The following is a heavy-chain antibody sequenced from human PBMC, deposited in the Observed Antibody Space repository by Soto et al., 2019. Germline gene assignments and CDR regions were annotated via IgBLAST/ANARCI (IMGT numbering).Heavy chain of an antibody. CDR2: IYYSGST. Sequence: PSETLSLTCTVSGGSISSYYWSWIRQPPGKGLEWIGYIYYSGSTNYNPSLKSRVTISVDTSKNQFSLKLSSVTAADTAVYYCARVYLELRYLDRWFDPWGQGTLVTVS. J-gene: IGHJ5*02. CDR3: ARVYLELRYLDRWFDP. D-gene: IGHD3-9*01. CDR1: GGSISSYY. V-gene: IGHV4-59*01.